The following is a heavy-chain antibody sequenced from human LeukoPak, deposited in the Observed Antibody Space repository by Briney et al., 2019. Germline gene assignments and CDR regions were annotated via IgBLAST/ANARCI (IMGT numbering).Heavy chain of an antibody. CDR2: ISSSSSTI. CDR1: GFTFSDYS. CDR3: ARDIYYDSSGYYGSVY. Sequence: GGSLRLSCAASGFTFSDYSMNWVRQAPGKGLEWVSYISSSSSTIYCADSVKGRFTISRDNAKNSLYLQMNSLRAEDTAVYYCARDIYYDSSGYYGSVYWGQGTLVTVSS. V-gene: IGHV3-48*04. J-gene: IGHJ4*02. D-gene: IGHD3-22*01.